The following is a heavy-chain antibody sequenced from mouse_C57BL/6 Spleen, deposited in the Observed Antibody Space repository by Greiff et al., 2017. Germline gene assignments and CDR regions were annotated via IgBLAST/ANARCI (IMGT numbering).Heavy chain of an antibody. CDR2: ISYDGSN. CDR1: GYSITSGYY. CDR3: ASIYGSSFYAMDY. Sequence: EVQRVESGPGLVKPSQSLSLTCSVTGYSITSGYYWNWIRQFPGNKLEWMGYISYDGSNNYNPSLKNRISITRDTSKNQFFLKLNSVTTEDTATYYCASIYGSSFYAMDYWGQGTSVTVSS. J-gene: IGHJ4*01. V-gene: IGHV3-6*01. D-gene: IGHD1-1*01.